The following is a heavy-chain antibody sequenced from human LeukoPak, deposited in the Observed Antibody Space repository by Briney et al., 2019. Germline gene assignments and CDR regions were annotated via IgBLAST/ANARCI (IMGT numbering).Heavy chain of an antibody. J-gene: IGHJ6*03. CDR2: ISWDGGST. Sequence: PGGSLRLSCAASGFTFDDYAMHWVRHAPGKGLEWVSLISWDGGSTYYADSVKGRFTISRDNSKNSLYLQMNSLRAEDTALYYCAKDYDSSGLYYYMDVWGKGTTVTVSS. CDR1: GFTFDDYA. CDR3: AKDYDSSGLYYYMDV. V-gene: IGHV3-43D*03. D-gene: IGHD3-22*01.